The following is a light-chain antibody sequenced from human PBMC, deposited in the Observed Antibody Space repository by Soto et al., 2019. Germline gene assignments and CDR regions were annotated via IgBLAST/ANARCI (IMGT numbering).Light chain of an antibody. Sequence: DIQMTQSPSTLSASVGDRVTITCRASQTIHSFLAWYQQKAGKAPKLLIYDASNLESGVPSRFSGSGSGTEFTLTVSSLQPDDFATFYCQQTYTSVATFGQGTKV. CDR3: QQTYTSVAT. J-gene: IGKJ1*01. CDR2: DAS. CDR1: QTIHSF. V-gene: IGKV1-5*01.